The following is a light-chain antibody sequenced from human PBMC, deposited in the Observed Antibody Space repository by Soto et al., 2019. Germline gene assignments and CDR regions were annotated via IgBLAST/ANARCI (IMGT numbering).Light chain of an antibody. V-gene: IGLV2-8*01. CDR1: GSDVASYDY. CDR3: SSYADTNNLI. CDR2: EVT. Sequence: QSVLTQPPSASGSPGQSVTISCTGTGSDVASYDYVSWYQQHPGKAPKLIIYEVTKRPSGVPDRFSGSKSGNTASLTVSGLQAEDEADYYCSSYADTNNLIFGGGTKLTV. J-gene: IGLJ2*01.